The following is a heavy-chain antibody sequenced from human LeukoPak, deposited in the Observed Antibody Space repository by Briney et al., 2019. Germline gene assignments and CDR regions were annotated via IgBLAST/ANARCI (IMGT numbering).Heavy chain of an antibody. J-gene: IGHJ5*02. D-gene: IGHD5-12*01. CDR3: ARAHSGYDSDWFDP. CDR2: IIPIFGTA. CDR1: GGTFSSYA. V-gene: IGHV1-69*01. Sequence: SVKLSCKASGGTFSSYAISWVRQAPGQGLEWMGGIIPIFGTANYAQKFQGRVTITADESTSTAYMELSSLRSEDTAAYYCARAHSGYDSDWFDPWGQGTLVTVSS.